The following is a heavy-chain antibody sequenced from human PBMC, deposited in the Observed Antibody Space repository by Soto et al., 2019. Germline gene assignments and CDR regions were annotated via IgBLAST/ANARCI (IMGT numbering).Heavy chain of an antibody. J-gene: IGHJ6*02. Sequence: QVQLVQSGAEVKKPGASVKVSCKASGYTFTSYDINWVRQATGQGLEWMGWMNPNSGNTGYAQKFQGRVTMTRNTSMSTAYMELSSLRSEDTAVYYCARGRGYSSSWAYYYYGMDVWGQGTTVTVSS. V-gene: IGHV1-8*01. D-gene: IGHD6-13*01. CDR3: ARGRGYSSSWAYYYYGMDV. CDR1: GYTFTSYD. CDR2: MNPNSGNT.